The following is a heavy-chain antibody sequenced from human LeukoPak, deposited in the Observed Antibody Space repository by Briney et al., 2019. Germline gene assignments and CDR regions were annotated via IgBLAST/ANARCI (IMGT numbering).Heavy chain of an antibody. J-gene: IGHJ3*02. V-gene: IGHV3-30*02. CDR3: AKDFTSSPDAFDI. D-gene: IGHD6-13*01. CDR2: IRYDGSNK. Sequence: GGSLRLSCAASGFTFSSYGMHWVRQAPGKGLEWVAFIRYDGSNKYYADSVKGRFTISRDNSKNTLYLQMNSLRAEDTAVYCCAKDFTSSPDAFDIWGQGTMVTVSS. CDR1: GFTFSSYG.